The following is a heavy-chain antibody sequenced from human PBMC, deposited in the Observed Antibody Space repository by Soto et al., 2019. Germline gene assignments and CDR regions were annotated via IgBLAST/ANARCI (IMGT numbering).Heavy chain of an antibody. Sequence: PSETLSHTCTVSGGSISSYYWSWIRQPPGKGLEWIGYIYYSGSTNYNPSLKSRVTISVDTSKNQFSLKLSSVTAADTAVYYCARGGVDTAMVFDYWGQGTLVTVSS. CDR1: GGSISSYY. CDR3: ARGGVDTAMVFDY. V-gene: IGHV4-59*01. D-gene: IGHD5-18*01. J-gene: IGHJ4*02. CDR2: IYYSGST.